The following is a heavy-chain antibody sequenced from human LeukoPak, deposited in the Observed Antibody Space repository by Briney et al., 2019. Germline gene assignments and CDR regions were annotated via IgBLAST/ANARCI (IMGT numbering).Heavy chain of an antibody. CDR2: IYYSGST. J-gene: IGHJ6*03. CDR3: ARTTEGGYTYGYFYYYYMDV. CDR1: GGSVSRSPYY. V-gene: IGHV4-61*01. D-gene: IGHD5-18*01. Sequence: SETLSLTCTVSGGSVSRSPYYWGWIRQPPGKGLEWIGYIYYSGSTNYNPSLKSRVTISVDTSKNQFSLKLTSVTAADTAVYYCARTTEGGYTYGYFYYYYMDVWGKGTTVTISS.